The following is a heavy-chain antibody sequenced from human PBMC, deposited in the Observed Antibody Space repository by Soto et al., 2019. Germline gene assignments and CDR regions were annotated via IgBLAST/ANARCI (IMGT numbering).Heavy chain of an antibody. V-gene: IGHV3-30-3*01. CDR3: ARVYCDYVRFGYYFDY. D-gene: IGHD4-17*01. CDR2: ISYDGSNK. J-gene: IGHJ4*02. Sequence: QVQLVESGGGVVQPGRSLRLSCAASGFTFSSYAMHWVRQAPGKGLEWVAVISYDGSNKYYADSVKGRFTISRDNSKNTLYMKMNSMRAEDTDVYYCARVYCDYVRFGYYFDYWGQGTLVTVSS. CDR1: GFTFSSYA.